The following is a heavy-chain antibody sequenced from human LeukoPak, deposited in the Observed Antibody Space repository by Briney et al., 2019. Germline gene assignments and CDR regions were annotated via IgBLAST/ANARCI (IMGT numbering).Heavy chain of an antibody. CDR1: GGSISSGGYY. V-gene: IGHV4-30-2*01. CDR2: IYHSGST. CDR3: ARDKAADY. Sequence: SETLSLTCTVSGGSISSGGYYWSWIRQPPGKGLEWIGYIYHSGSTYYNPSLKSRVTISVDRSKNQFSLKLSSVTAADTAVYYCARDKAADYWGQGTLVTVSS. D-gene: IGHD2-15*01. J-gene: IGHJ4*02.